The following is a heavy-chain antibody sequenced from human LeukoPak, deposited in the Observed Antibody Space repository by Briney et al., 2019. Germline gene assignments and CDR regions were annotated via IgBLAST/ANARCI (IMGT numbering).Heavy chain of an antibody. CDR2: IRSKAYGGTT. CDR1: GFTLGDYA. J-gene: IGHJ4*02. D-gene: IGHD2-8*01. V-gene: IGHV3-49*03. CDR3: TRGDLVGYCTNGVCGVDY. Sequence: GGSLRLSCTASGFTLGDYAMSWFRQAPGKGLEWVGFIRSKAYGGTTEYAASVKGRFTISRDDSKSIAYLQMNSLKTEDTAVYYCTRGDLVGYCTNGVCGVDYWGQGTLVTVSS.